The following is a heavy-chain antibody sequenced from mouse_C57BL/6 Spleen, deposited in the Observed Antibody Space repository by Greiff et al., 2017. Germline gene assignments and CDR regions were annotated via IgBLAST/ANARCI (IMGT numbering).Heavy chain of an antibody. Sequence: EVMLVESGGGLVKPGGSLKLSCAASGFTFSSYAMSWVRQTPEKRLEWVATISDGGSYTYYPDNVKGRFTISRDNAKNNLYLQMSHMKSEDTAMYYCARAIYDYYAMDYWGQGTSVTVSS. J-gene: IGHJ4*01. V-gene: IGHV5-4*03. CDR3: ARAIYDYYAMDY. D-gene: IGHD2-3*01. CDR2: ISDGGSYT. CDR1: GFTFSSYA.